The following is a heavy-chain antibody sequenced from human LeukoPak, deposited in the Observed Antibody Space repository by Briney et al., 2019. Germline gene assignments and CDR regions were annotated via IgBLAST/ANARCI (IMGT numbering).Heavy chain of an antibody. CDR2: ISWNSGSI. CDR1: GFTFDDYA. J-gene: IGHJ3*02. D-gene: IGHD3-10*01. V-gene: IGHV3-9*01. Sequence: GGSLRLSCAASGFTFDDYAVHWVRHAPGKGLEWVSGISWNSGSICYADSVKGRFTISRDNAKNSLYLQMNSLRAEDTALYYCAKDLWRITMVRGADHAFDIWGQGTMVTVSS. CDR3: AKDLWRITMVRGADHAFDI.